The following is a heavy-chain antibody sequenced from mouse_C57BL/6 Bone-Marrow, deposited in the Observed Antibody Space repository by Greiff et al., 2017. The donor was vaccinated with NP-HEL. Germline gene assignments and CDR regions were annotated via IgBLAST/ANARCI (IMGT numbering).Heavy chain of an antibody. CDR3: ARAHSYFDY. V-gene: IGHV5-4*03. CDR1: GFTFSSYA. J-gene: IGHJ2*01. CDR2: ISDGGSYT. Sequence: EVNVVESGGGLVKPGGSLKLSCAASGFTFSSYAMSWVRQTPEKRLEWVATISDGGSYTYYPDNVKGRFTISRDNAKNNLYLQMRHLKSEDTAMYYCARAHSYFDYWGQGTTLTVSS.